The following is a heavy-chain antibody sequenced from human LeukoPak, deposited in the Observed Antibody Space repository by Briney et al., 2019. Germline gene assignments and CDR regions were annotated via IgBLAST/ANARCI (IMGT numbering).Heavy chain of an antibody. V-gene: IGHV3-30*04. CDR1: GFIFTNYA. Sequence: GRSLRLSCAASGFIFTNYAVHWVRQTPGKGLEWVATISYDGDKKHYADSVKGRFTISRDNSRNTHSLQMNSLRPEDTGVYYCARDRESITTTGNYYYYMDVWGKGTSVTVSS. CDR3: ARDRESITTTGNYYYYMDV. J-gene: IGHJ6*03. D-gene: IGHD1-1*01. CDR2: ISYDGDKK.